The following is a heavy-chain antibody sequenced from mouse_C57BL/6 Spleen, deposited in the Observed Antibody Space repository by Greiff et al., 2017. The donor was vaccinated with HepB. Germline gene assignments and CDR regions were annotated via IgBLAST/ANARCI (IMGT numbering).Heavy chain of an antibody. CDR1: GFTFSSYG. CDR3: ARVSKEDYYYAMDY. CDR2: ISSGGSYT. Sequence: EVMLVESGGDLVKPGGSLKLSCAASGFTFSSYGMSWVRQTPDKRLEWVATISSGGSYTYYPDSVKGRFTISRDNAKNTLYLQMSSLKSEDTAMYYCARVSKEDYYYAMDYWGQRTSVTVSS. D-gene: IGHD2-5*01. V-gene: IGHV5-6*02. J-gene: IGHJ4*01.